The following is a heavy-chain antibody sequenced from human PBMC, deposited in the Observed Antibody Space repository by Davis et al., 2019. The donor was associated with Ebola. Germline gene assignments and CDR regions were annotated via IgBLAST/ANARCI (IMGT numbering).Heavy chain of an antibody. CDR3: ARRIRTAASFDWFDP. V-gene: IGHV4-59*01. CDR2: IYYSGST. CDR1: GGSISSYY. Sequence: PGGSLRLSCTVSGGSISSYYWSWIRQPPGKGLEWIGYIYYSGSTNYNPSLKSRVTISVDTSKNQFSLKLSSVTAADTAVYYCARRIRTAASFDWFDPWGQGTLVTVSS. D-gene: IGHD6-13*01. J-gene: IGHJ5*02.